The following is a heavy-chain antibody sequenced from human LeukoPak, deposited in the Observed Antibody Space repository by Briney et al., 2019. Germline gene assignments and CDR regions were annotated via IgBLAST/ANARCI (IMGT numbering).Heavy chain of an antibody. D-gene: IGHD2-15*01. CDR1: GGSISGYY. CDR2: IYYTGNA. Sequence: SETLSLTCTVSGGSISGYYWNWIRQSPGKGLEWIAYIYYTGNANYNPSLKSRVTISVDTSKNQISLILSSVTAADTAVYYCARRTYCSGGRCYGENWFDPWGQGTLVTVSS. J-gene: IGHJ5*02. V-gene: IGHV4-59*08. CDR3: ARRTYCSGGRCYGENWFDP.